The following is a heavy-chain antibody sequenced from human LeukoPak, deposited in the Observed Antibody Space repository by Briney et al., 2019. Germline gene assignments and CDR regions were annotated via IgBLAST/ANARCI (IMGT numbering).Heavy chain of an antibody. CDR3: ARVLDRTGYYDILAPLDY. J-gene: IGHJ4*02. D-gene: IGHD3-9*01. CDR2: IIPIFGTA. Sequence: ASVKVSCEASGGTFSSYAISWVRQAPGQGLEWMGGIIPIFGTANYAQKFQGRVTITADESTSTAYMELSSLRSEDTAVYYCARVLDRTGYYDILAPLDYWGQGTLVTVSS. V-gene: IGHV1-69*01. CDR1: GGTFSSYA.